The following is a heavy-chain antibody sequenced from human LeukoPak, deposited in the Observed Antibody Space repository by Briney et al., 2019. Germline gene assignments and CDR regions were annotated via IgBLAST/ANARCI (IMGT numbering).Heavy chain of an antibody. V-gene: IGHV4-59*01. J-gene: IGHJ6*02. CDR3: AREDPQTTVPEGMDV. CDR2: IYYTGTT. D-gene: IGHD4-17*01. CDR1: GGSISTYY. Sequence: SETLSLTCSVSGGSISTYYWSWIRQLPGKGLEWIGYIYYTGTTNYNPSLRSRVTISVASSRNQFPLRLSSVTAADTAVYYCAREDPQTTVPEGMDVWGHGTTVIVSS.